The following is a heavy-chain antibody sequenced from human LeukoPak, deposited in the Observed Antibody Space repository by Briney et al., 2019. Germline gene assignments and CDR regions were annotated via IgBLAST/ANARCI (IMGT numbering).Heavy chain of an antibody. CDR3: ARWGSTSCLDY. CDR2: INPSSGST. J-gene: IGHJ4*02. D-gene: IGHD2-2*01. CDR1: GYTFTSYY. V-gene: IGHV1-46*01. Sequence: ASVKVSCKASGYTFTSYYMHWVRQAPGQGLEWMGIINPSSGSTSYAQKFQGRVTMTRDTSTSTVYMELGSLRSEDTAVYYCARWGSTSCLDYWGQGTLVTVSS.